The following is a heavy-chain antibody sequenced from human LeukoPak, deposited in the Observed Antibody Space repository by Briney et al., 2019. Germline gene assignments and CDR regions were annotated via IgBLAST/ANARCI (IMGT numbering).Heavy chain of an antibody. CDR3: ARAPLRFSYYYYYMDV. CDR2: IYYSGST. J-gene: IGHJ6*03. D-gene: IGHD3-3*01. V-gene: IGHV4-39*07. Sequence: PGGSLRLSCAASGFTFSTYTMNWVRQAPGKGLEWIGSIYYSGSTYYNPSLKSRVTISVDTSKNQFSLKLSSVTAADTAVYYCARAPLRFSYYYYYMDVWGKGTTVTISS. CDR1: GFTFSTYT.